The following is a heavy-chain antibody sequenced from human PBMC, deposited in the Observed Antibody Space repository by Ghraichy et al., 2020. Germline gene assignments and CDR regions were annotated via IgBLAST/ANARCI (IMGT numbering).Heavy chain of an antibody. CDR1: NGPFDSYY. D-gene: IGHD6-13*01. J-gene: IGHJ4*02. CDR3: ARGRKSSQQLVPLPFDY. V-gene: IGHV4-34*01. Sequence: SETLSLTCAVYNGPFDSYYWSWIRQPPGKGLQWIGEINHYGSTKYNPSLKSRFAISVDRTKNQFSLRLGSVTAADTAVYYCARGRKSSQQLVPLPFDYWGQGTLVTVSS. CDR2: INHYGST.